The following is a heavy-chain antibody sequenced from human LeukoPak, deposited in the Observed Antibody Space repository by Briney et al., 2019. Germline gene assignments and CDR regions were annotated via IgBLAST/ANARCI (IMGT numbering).Heavy chain of an antibody. CDR1: GFTFSRYA. V-gene: IGHV3-30-3*02. D-gene: IGHD3-22*01. CDR2: ISYDANIGSNK. Sequence: PGGSLRLSCATSGFTFSRYAMHWVRQAPGKGLEWVALISYDANIGSNKYYADSVKGRFTISKDNAKNSLYLQMNSLRAEDTALYYWAKTRSSVYLAFDYWGQGILVTVPS. CDR3: AKTRSSVYLAFDY. J-gene: IGHJ4*02.